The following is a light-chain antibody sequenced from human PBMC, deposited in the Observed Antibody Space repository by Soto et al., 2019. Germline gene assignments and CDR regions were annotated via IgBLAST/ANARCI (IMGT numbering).Light chain of an antibody. CDR2: DVS. CDR3: CSYAGSYTHVV. Sequence: QSALTQPRSVSGSPGQSVTISCTGTSSDVGGYNYVSWYQQHPGKAPKLMIYDVSKRPSGVPDRFSGSKSGNTASLTISGLQAEDEADYYCCSYAGSYTHVVFGGGTKVTGL. CDR1: SSDVGGYNY. V-gene: IGLV2-11*01. J-gene: IGLJ2*01.